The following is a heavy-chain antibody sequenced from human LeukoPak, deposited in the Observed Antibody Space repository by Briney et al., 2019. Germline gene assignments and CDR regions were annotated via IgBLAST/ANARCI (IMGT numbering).Heavy chain of an antibody. D-gene: IGHD3-22*01. Sequence: PGGSLRLSCAASGFTFSSYAMSWIRQAPGKGLEWVSYISSSGSTIYYADSVKGRFTISRDNAKNSLYLQMNSLRAEDTAVYYCAREDYDSSGYRSRWGQGTLVTVSS. CDR1: GFTFSSYA. V-gene: IGHV3-11*01. CDR2: ISSSGSTI. CDR3: AREDYDSSGYRSR. J-gene: IGHJ4*02.